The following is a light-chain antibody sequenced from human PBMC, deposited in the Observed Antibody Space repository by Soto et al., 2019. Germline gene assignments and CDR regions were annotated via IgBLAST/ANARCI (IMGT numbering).Light chain of an antibody. CDR3: QQSYSNPPT. CDR2: AAS. CDR1: QSISSY. V-gene: IGKV1-39*01. J-gene: IGKJ4*01. Sequence: DIQMTQSPSSLSASVGDRVTITCLASQSISSYLNWYQQKPGKAPKLLIYAASSLQSGVPTRFSGSGSGTDFTLTISSLQPEDFGIYYCQQSYSNPPTFGGGTKVDIK.